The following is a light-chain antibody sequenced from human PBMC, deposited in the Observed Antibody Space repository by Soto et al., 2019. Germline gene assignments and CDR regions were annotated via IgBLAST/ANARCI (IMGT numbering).Light chain of an antibody. CDR1: QSVSSSY. CDR2: GAS. CDR3: HQYDNSPLT. Sequence: EIVLTQSPGTLSLSPGERATLSCRASQSVSSSYLAWYQQKPGQAPRLLIYGASSRATGIPDRFSGSGSGTDXXXXXSXXXXXXFXVYYCHQYDNSPLTFGGGTKVEIK. J-gene: IGKJ4*01. V-gene: IGKV3-20*01.